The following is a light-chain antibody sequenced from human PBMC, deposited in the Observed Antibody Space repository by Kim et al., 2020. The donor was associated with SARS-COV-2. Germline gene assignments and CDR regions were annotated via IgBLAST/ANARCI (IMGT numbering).Light chain of an antibody. CDR3: QQYNNWPGT. V-gene: IGKV3-15*01. CDR2: GAS. J-gene: IGKJ1*01. CDR1: QSVSSN. Sequence: VSPGERADRSCRARQSVSSNLAWYQQKPGQAPRLLINGASTRATGIPARFSGSGSGTDFTLTISSLQSEDFAVYYCQQYNNWPGTFGQGTKVDIK.